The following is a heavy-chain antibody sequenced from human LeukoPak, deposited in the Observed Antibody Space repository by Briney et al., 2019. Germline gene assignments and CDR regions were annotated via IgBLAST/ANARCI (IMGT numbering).Heavy chain of an antibody. Sequence: GGSLRLSCAASGFTVSSNYMSWVRQAPGKGLEWVSVIYSGGSTYYADSVKGRFTISRDNSKNTLYLQMNSLRAEDTAVYYCARDPRSRSYVILAGYSRWGQGTLVTVSS. V-gene: IGHV3-66*01. CDR2: IYSGGST. CDR1: GFTVSSNY. J-gene: IGHJ4*02. D-gene: IGHD3-9*01. CDR3: ARDPRSRSYVILAGYSR.